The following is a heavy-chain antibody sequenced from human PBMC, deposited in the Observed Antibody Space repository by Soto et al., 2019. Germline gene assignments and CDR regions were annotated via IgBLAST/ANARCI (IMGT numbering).Heavy chain of an antibody. CDR2: IYYSGSS. CDR3: ARHGVTGAFPWSPFDY. CDR1: SGSITSSY. V-gene: IGHV4-59*08. Sequence: SETLSLTCSVSSGSITSSYWSWIRRPPGKGLEWIGYIYYSGSSNYNPSLKSRVTILLDTSKNQFSLKLNSVTAADTAVYYCARHGVTGAFPWSPFDYWGQGTLVTVSS. J-gene: IGHJ4*02. D-gene: IGHD1-20*01.